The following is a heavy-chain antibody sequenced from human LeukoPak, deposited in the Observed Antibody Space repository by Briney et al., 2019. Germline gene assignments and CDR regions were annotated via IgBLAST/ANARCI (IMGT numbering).Heavy chain of an antibody. D-gene: IGHD5-18*01. CDR2: IIPIFGTA. CDR1: GYTFTSYY. V-gene: IGHV1-69*13. J-gene: IGHJ6*03. Sequence: GASVKVSCKASGYTFTSYYMHWVRQAPGQGLEWMGGIIPIFGTANYAQKFQGRVTITADESTSTAYMELSSLRSEDTAVYYCARDHATQYSYGSWSNYYYYMDVWGKGTTVTISS. CDR3: ARDHATQYSYGSWSNYYYYMDV.